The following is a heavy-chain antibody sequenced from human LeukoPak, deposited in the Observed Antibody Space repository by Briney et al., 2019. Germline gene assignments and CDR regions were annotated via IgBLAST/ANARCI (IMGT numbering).Heavy chain of an antibody. CDR2: IKQDGSEK. V-gene: IGHV3-7*01. J-gene: IGHJ6*03. CDR1: EFTFSSYW. CDR3: ARDLGPGQYYYYYIDV. Sequence: PGGSLRLSCAASEFTFSSYWMSWARQAPGKGLEWVANIKQDGSEKYYVDSVKGRFTISRDNAKNSLYLQMNSLRAEDTAVYYCARDLGPGQYYYYYIDVWGKGTTVTVSS.